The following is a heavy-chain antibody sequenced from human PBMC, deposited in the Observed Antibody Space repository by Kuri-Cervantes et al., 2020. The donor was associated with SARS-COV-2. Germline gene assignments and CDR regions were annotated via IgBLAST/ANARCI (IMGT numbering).Heavy chain of an antibody. CDR3: AGAIFTFGEGTYYYYYYRDV. Sequence: ASVKVSCNASGYTFTSYDIDWVRQATGQGLEWMGWMNPNSGNTGYAQKFQGRVTMTRNTSISTAYMELSSLRSEDTAVYYCAGAIFTFGEGTYYYYYYRDVWGKGTSVTVSS. J-gene: IGHJ6*03. D-gene: IGHD3-16*01. CDR1: GYTFTSYD. V-gene: IGHV1-8*01. CDR2: MNPNSGNT.